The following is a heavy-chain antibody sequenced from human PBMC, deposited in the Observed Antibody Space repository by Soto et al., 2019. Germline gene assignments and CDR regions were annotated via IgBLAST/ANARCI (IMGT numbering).Heavy chain of an antibody. J-gene: IGHJ4*02. Sequence: QVQLVESGGGVVQPGRSLRLSCAASGFTFSSYGMHWVRQAPGKGLEWVAVISYDGSNKYYADSVKGRFTISRDNSKNTLYLQMNSLRAEDTAVYYCAKDYNSYGYSYFDYWGQGTLVTVSS. CDR3: AKDYNSYGYSYFDY. CDR1: GFTFSSYG. CDR2: ISYDGSNK. D-gene: IGHD5-18*01. V-gene: IGHV3-30*18.